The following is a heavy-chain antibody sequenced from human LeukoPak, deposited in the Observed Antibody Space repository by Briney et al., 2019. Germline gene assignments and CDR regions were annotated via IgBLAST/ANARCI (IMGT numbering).Heavy chain of an antibody. CDR1: GGSFSGYY. CDR3: ARDGIYYYGSGSHDY. Sequence: SETLSLTCAVYGGSFSGYYWSWIRQSPGKGLEWIGEIHPSGSIHYNPSLESRINISPDTSKNQFSLKLSSVTAADTAVYYCARDGIYYYGSGSHDYWGQGTLVTVSS. V-gene: IGHV4-34*10. D-gene: IGHD3-10*01. J-gene: IGHJ4*02. CDR2: IHPSGSI.